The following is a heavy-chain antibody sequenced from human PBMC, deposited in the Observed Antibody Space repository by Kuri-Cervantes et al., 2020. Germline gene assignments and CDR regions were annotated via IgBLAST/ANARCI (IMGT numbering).Heavy chain of an antibody. Sequence: GSLRLSCTVSGGSISNYYWSWIRQPAGKRLEWIGRIYASGSTNYNPSLESRVTISVDKSKDQFSLRLSSVTAADTAIYYCARSGTIFGVVIENYYYYYYLDVWGKGTTVTVSS. CDR1: GGSISNYY. CDR2: IYASGST. D-gene: IGHD3-3*01. J-gene: IGHJ6*03. V-gene: IGHV4-4*07. CDR3: ARSGTIFGVVIENYYYYYYLDV.